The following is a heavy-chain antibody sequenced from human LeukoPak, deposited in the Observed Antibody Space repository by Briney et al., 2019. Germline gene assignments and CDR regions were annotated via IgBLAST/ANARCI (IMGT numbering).Heavy chain of an antibody. J-gene: IGHJ3*02. CDR3: AREGGLGYSYGYGLDAFDI. CDR2: IYYSGST. CDR1: GGSISSYY. Sequence: PSETLSLTCTVSGGSISSYYWSWIRQPPGKGLEWIGYIYYSGSTNYNPSLKSRVTISVDTSKNQFSLKLSSVTAADTAVYYCAREGGLGYSYGYGLDAFDIGGQGTMVSVSS. D-gene: IGHD5-18*01. V-gene: IGHV4-59*01.